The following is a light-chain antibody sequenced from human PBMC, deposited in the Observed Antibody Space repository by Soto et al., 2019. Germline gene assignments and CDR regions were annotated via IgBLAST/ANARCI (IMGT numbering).Light chain of an antibody. CDR2: KAS. CDR1: QTICSW. CDR3: QHYNSYSEA. J-gene: IGKJ1*01. V-gene: IGKV1-5*03. Sequence: DNQMTQSPSTLSGSVGDRVTITCRASQTICSWLAWYHQKPGKAPKLLIYKASTLKSGVPSRFSGSGSGTKFTLTISSLQPDDFATYYSQHYNSYSEAFGQGTKVELK.